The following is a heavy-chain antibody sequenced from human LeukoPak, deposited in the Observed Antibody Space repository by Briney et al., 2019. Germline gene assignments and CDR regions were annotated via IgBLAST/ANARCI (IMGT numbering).Heavy chain of an antibody. J-gene: IGHJ5*02. D-gene: IGHD3-22*01. Sequence: VASVKVSCKASGYSFTSYDINWVRQATGQGLEWMGWMNPNSGYTGYAQRFQGRITMTRNTSISTVYMELSSLRFEDTAIYYCARMTYDGSGPNPNWFDPWGQGTLAIVSS. CDR3: ARMTYDGSGPNPNWFDP. CDR1: GYSFTSYD. CDR2: MNPNSGYT. V-gene: IGHV1-8*01.